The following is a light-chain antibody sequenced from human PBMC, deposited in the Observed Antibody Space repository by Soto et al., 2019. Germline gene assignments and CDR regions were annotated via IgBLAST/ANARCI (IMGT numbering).Light chain of an antibody. CDR3: QKSYSAPLT. J-gene: IGKJ5*01. CDR1: QSISSY. CDR2: AAS. V-gene: IGKV1-39*01. Sequence: IQMTQSPSSLSASVGDIVTITCRASQSISSYLNWYQQKPGKAPKLLIYAASTLQSGVPSRFSGSGSGTDFTLTISSLQPEDFASYYCQKSYSAPLTFGQGTRLEIK.